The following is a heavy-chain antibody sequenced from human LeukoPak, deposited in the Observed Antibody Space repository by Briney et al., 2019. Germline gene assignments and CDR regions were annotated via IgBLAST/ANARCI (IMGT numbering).Heavy chain of an antibody. J-gene: IGHJ4*02. D-gene: IGHD6-13*01. Sequence: PGGSLRLSCAASGFTFSSYSMNWVRQAPGKGLEWVSSISSSSSYIYYADTVKGRFTISRDNAKNSLYLQMNSLRAEDTAVYYCARLSIAAAEYYFDYWGQGTLVTVSS. CDR1: GFTFSSYS. CDR2: ISSSSSYI. CDR3: ARLSIAAAEYYFDY. V-gene: IGHV3-21*01.